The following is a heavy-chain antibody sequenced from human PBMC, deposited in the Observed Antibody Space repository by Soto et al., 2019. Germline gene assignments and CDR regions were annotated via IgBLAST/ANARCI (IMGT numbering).Heavy chain of an antibody. CDR2: IRSKAYGGTT. D-gene: IGHD1-26*01. J-gene: IGHJ4*02. V-gene: IGHV3-49*03. CDR3: TRGPGSGSYPHFDY. CDR1: GFTFGDYT. Sequence: PGGSLRLSCTASGFTFGDYTMSWFRQAPGKGLEWVGFIRSKAYGGTTEYAASVKGRFTISRDDSKSIAYLQMNSLKTEDTAVYYCTRGPGSGSYPHFDYWGQGTLVTVSS.